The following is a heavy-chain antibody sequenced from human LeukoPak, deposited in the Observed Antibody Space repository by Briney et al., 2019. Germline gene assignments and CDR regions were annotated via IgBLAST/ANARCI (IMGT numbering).Heavy chain of an antibody. V-gene: IGHV1-18*01. J-gene: IGHJ4*02. Sequence: ASVKVSCKASGYTFTSYGISWVRQAPGQGLEWMGWISAYNGDTNYAQKLQGRVTMTTDTSTTTAYTELRSLRSDDTAVYYCARSTEFWSGYPSFDYWGQGTLVTVSS. CDR1: GYTFTSYG. D-gene: IGHD3-3*01. CDR3: ARSTEFWSGYPSFDY. CDR2: ISAYNGDT.